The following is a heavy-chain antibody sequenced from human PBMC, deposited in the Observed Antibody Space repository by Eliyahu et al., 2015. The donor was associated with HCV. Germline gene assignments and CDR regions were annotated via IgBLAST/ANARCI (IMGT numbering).Heavy chain of an antibody. D-gene: IGHD6-19*01. CDR3: ARGVMISGWYGGWYFDL. CDR1: GXTFXSXX. V-gene: IGHV3-74*01. CDR2: IDSDGISX. Sequence: VQLVESGGGLVQPGGSQRLXCAASGXTFXSXXMHWVRQAPGKGLVWVSRIDSDGISXXYPDSVXGRFTISRDNAMNTLYLHMISLRAEDTAVYYCARGVMISGWYGGWYFDLWGRGTLVTVSS. J-gene: IGHJ2*01.